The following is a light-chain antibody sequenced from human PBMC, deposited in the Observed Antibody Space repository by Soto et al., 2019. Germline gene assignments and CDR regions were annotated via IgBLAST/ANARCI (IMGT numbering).Light chain of an antibody. J-gene: IGLJ2*01. CDR3: SSYTSSSTLVV. CDR1: SSDVGGYNY. CDR2: EIS. Sequence: QSVLTQPASVSGSAGQSITSSCTRTSSDVGGYNYVSWYQQHPGKAPKLMIYEISNRPSGVSNRFSGSKSGNTASLTISGLQAEDEADYYCSSYTSSSTLVVFGGGTKLTVL. V-gene: IGLV2-14*01.